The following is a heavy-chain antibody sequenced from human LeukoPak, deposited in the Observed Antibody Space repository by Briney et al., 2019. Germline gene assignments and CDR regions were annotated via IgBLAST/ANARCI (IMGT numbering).Heavy chain of an antibody. CDR3: ARTSTRSWNYGGEWFDP. CDR1: IGSISSSKW. V-gene: IGHV4-4*02. CDR2: IYLYGTT. D-gene: IGHD1-7*01. J-gene: IGHJ5*02. Sequence: SETLSLTCSVSIGSISSSKWWSWVRQSPVKGLEWIGEIYLYGTTNYNPSFTSRVTMSVDRSRNQFSLKLSSVTAADTAVYYCARTSTRSWNYGGEWFDPWGQGTLVTVSS.